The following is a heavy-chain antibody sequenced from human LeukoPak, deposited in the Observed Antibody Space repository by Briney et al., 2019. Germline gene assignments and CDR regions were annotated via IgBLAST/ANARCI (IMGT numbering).Heavy chain of an antibody. CDR2: ISSSSSTI. J-gene: IGHJ6*03. CDR1: GFTFSSYS. D-gene: IGHD3-10*01. CDR3: ARDGRGDDYYYYMDV. Sequence: PGGSLRLSCAASGFTFSSYSMNWVRQAPGKGLEWVSYISSSSSTIYYADSVKGRFTISRDNAKNSLYLQMNSLRAEDTAVYYCARDGRGDDYYYYMDVWGKGTTVTVSS. V-gene: IGHV3-48*01.